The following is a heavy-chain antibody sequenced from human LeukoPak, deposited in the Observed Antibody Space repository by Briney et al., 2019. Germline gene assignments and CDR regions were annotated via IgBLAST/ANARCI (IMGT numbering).Heavy chain of an antibody. CDR3: ARGRNYYGSGSYLFFDY. CDR2: INWNGGST. D-gene: IGHD3-10*01. CDR1: GFTFDDYG. V-gene: IGHV3-20*04. J-gene: IGHJ4*02. Sequence: GGSLRLSCAASGFTFDDYGMSWVRQAPGKGLEWVSGINWNGGSTGYADSVKGRFTISRDNAKNSLYLQMNSLRAEDTALYYCARGRNYYGSGSYLFFDYWGQGTLVTVSS.